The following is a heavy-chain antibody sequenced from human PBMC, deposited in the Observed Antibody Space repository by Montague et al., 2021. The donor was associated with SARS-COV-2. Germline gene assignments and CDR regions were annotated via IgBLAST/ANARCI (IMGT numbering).Heavy chain of an antibody. D-gene: IGHD6-13*01. J-gene: IGHJ6*02. CDR2: IYYSGSS. Sequence: SETLSLTCTVSGGSISGISYYWGWIRQPPGKGLEWIGSIYYSGSSYYYPPLKSRVTISVDTSKNQFSLKLSSVTAADTAVYYCARVGRQQLVRLSGMDVWGQGTTVTVSS. CDR1: GGSISGISYY. CDR3: ARVGRQQLVRLSGMDV. V-gene: IGHV4-39*07.